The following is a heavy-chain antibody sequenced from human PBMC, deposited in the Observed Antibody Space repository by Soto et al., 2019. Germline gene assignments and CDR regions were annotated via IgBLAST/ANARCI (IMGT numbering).Heavy chain of an antibody. Sequence: QVQLVESGGGVVQPGRSLRLSCAASGFTFSSYGMHWVRPAPGKGLEWVAVIWYDASNKYYADSVKGRFTTPRDNSKNTLYLQMNSLRAEDTAVYYCARVSDSSGYLGSLWGQGTLATVSS. CDR1: GFTFSSYG. D-gene: IGHD3-22*01. CDR2: IWYDASNK. J-gene: IGHJ4*02. V-gene: IGHV3-33*01. CDR3: ARVSDSSGYLGSL.